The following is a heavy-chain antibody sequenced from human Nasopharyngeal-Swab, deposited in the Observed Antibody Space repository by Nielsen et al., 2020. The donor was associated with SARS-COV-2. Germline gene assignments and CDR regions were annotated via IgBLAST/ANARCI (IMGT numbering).Heavy chain of an antibody. CDR2: IYYSGST. CDR1: GGSVSSGSYY. V-gene: IGHV4-61*01. CDR3: ARHWVIVVAGISYFDY. D-gene: IGHD6-19*01. Sequence: SETLSLTCTVSGGSVSSGSYYWSWIRQPPGKGLEWIGYIYYSGSTNYNPSLKSRVTISVDTSKSQFSLKLSSVTAADTAVYYCARHWVIVVAGISYFDYWGQGTLVTVSS. J-gene: IGHJ4*02.